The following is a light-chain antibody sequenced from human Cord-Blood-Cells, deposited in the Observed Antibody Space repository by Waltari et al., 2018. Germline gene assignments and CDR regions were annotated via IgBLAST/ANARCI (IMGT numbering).Light chain of an antibody. Sequence: QSALTQPASVSGSPGQSITISCTGTSSDVGGYNYVSWYQQHPGKAPKLLIYDVSKRPSGVSHRFSGSKSVTTASLTISGLQAEDEADYYCSSYTSSSTYVFGTGTKVTVL. CDR1: SSDVGGYNY. V-gene: IGLV2-14*01. CDR2: DVS. CDR3: SSYTSSSTYV. J-gene: IGLJ1*01.